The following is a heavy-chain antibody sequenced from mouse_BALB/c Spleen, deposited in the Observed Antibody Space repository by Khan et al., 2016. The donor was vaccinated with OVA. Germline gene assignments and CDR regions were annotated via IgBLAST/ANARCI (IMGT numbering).Heavy chain of an antibody. J-gene: IGHJ4*01. CDR1: GFNIKDTY. CDR3: SRPIYYYDAMDY. D-gene: IGHD1-1*01. CDR2: VDPANGNT. Sequence: EVQLQESGAELVKPGASVKLSCTASGFNIKDTYIHWEKQRPEQGLEWIGRVDPANGNTKYDPKFQGKAFITADISSNTAYLQLNSLTSEDTAVYCCSRPIYYYDAMDYWGHGTSVTVSS. V-gene: IGHV14-3*02.